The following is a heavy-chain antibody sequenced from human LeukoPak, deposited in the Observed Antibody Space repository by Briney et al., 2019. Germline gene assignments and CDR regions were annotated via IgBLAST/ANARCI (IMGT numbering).Heavy chain of an antibody. CDR2: ISSSSSYI. CDR3: ARDPPHYDILTGPY. CDR1: GFTFSSYS. D-gene: IGHD3-9*01. Sequence: GGSLRLSCAASGFTFSSYSMNWVRQAPGKGLEWVSSISSSSSYIYYADSVKGRFTISRDNAKNPLYLQMNSLRAEDTAVYYCARDPPHYDILTGPYWGQGTLVTVSS. V-gene: IGHV3-21*01. J-gene: IGHJ4*02.